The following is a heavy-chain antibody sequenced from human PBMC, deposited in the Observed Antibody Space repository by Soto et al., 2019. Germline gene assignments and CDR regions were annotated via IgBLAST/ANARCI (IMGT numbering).Heavy chain of an antibody. CDR2: ISAYNGNT. V-gene: IGHV1-18*01. CDR3: ARETTVTYNWFDP. CDR1: GYTFTNYG. Sequence: XSVKVSCKASGYTFTNYGISWVRQAPGQGLEWMGWISAYNGNTNYAQKLQGRVTMTTDTSTSTAYMELRSLRSDDTAVYYCARETTVTYNWFDPWGQGTLVTVSS. D-gene: IGHD4-17*01. J-gene: IGHJ5*02.